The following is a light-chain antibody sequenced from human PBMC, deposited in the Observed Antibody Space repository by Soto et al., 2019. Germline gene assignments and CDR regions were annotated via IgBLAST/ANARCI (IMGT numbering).Light chain of an antibody. CDR3: QQYITLWT. Sequence: DIQMTQSPSTLSASVGDRVTITCRASQSISSWLAWYQQKPGKAPKLLIYEASNLESGVPSRFSGSGSGTEFTLTISSLQPDDIATYYCQQYITLWTFGQGTKVEIE. CDR2: EAS. V-gene: IGKV1-5*03. CDR1: QSISSW. J-gene: IGKJ1*01.